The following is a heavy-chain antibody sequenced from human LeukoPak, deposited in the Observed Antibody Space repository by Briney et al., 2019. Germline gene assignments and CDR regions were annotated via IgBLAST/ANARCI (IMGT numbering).Heavy chain of an antibody. D-gene: IGHD3-16*02. CDR2: INWNGGGT. Sequence: GGSLRLSCAASGFTFDDFGMTWVRQAPGKRLEWVSGINWNGGGTGYADSVKGRFTISRDNAKKILYLQMNSLRVEDTAVYYCARWELSGRVMERLSWIDHWGQGALVTVSS. CDR1: GFTFDDFG. CDR3: ARWELSGRVMERLSWIDH. V-gene: IGHV3-20*04. J-gene: IGHJ4*02.